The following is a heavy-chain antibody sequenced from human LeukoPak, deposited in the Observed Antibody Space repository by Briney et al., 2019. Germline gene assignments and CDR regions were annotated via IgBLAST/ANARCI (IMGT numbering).Heavy chain of an antibody. D-gene: IGHD3-10*01. V-gene: IGHV3-23*01. CDR2: ISASGGST. CDR1: GFTFSSYA. Sequence: GGSLRLSCAASGFTFSSYAMSWVRQPPGKGLEWVSIISASGGSTYYADSVKGLFTISRDKSRNYLQMNSLRGDDTAIYYCAKDVRVGEYYGSGSYFDYWGQGTLVTVSS. CDR3: AKDVRVGEYYGSGSYFDY. J-gene: IGHJ4*02.